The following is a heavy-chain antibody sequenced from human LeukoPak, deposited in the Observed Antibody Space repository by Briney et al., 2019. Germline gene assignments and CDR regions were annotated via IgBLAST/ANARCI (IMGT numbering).Heavy chain of an antibody. J-gene: IGHJ4*02. D-gene: IGHD5-24*01. CDR2: ISGSGGST. CDR3: AKDDAWLQYGD. Sequence: HSGGSLRLSCAASGFTFSNYAMSWVRQAPGKGLEWVSAISGSGGSTYYADSVKGRFTISRDNSKNTLYLQMNSLRAEDTAVYYCAKDDAWLQYGDWGRGTLVTVSS. CDR1: GFTFSNYA. V-gene: IGHV3-23*01.